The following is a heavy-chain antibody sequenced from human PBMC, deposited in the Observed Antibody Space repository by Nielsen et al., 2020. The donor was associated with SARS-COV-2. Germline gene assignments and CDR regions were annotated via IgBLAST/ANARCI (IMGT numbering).Heavy chain of an antibody. V-gene: IGHV1-46*01. J-gene: IGHJ5*02. Sequence: ASVKVSCKASGYTFTSYYMHWVRQARGQGLEWMGIIKPSGGSTSYAQKFQGRVTMTRDTSTSTVYMELSRLRSDDTAVYYCARRTGQDYDILTGYYNLGSWFDPWGQGTLVTVSS. CDR3: ARRTGQDYDILTGYYNLGSWFDP. CDR1: GYTFTSYY. D-gene: IGHD3-9*01. CDR2: IKPSGGST.